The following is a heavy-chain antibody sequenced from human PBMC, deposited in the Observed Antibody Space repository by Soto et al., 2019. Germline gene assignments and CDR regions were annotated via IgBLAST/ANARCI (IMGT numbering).Heavy chain of an antibody. V-gene: IGHV3-48*03. Sequence: GGSLRLSCAASGFTFSSYEMNWVRQAPGKGLECVSYISSSGSTIYYADSVKGRFTISRDNAKNSLYLQMNSLRAEDTAVYYCARTNGDYEGFDYWGQGTLVTVYS. CDR3: ARTNGDYEGFDY. CDR1: GFTFSSYE. J-gene: IGHJ4*02. D-gene: IGHD4-17*01. CDR2: ISSSGSTI.